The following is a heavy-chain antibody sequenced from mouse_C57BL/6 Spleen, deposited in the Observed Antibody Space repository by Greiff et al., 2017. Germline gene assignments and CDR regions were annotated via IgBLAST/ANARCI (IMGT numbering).Heavy chain of an antibody. J-gene: IGHJ3*01. Sequence: QVQLQQSGAELVRPGASVTLSCKASGYTFPDYELHWVKQTPVHGLEWIGAIDPETGGTAYNQKFKGKAILTADKSSSTAYMELRSLTAEDSAVYYFTRSVLLGRSFAYGGQGTRVTVSA. D-gene: IGHD4-1*01. CDR3: TRSVLLGRSFAY. CDR2: IDPETGGT. V-gene: IGHV1-15*01. CDR1: GYTFPDYE.